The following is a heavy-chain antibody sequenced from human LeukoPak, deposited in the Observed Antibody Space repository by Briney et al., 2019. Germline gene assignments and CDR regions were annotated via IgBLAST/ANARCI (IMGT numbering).Heavy chain of an antibody. CDR2: ISAYNRDT. D-gene: IGHD6-13*01. CDR3: ARDPSNTSGWSPYFDY. V-gene: IGHV1-18*04. Sequence: ASVKVSCKASGYTYTNHGITWVRQAPGQGLEWMGWISAYNRDTKYAQNFQGRVTLITELSTNTAYMELRSLRSDDTAVYYCARDPSNTSGWSPYFDYWGQGTLVTVSA. CDR1: GYTYTNHG. J-gene: IGHJ4*02.